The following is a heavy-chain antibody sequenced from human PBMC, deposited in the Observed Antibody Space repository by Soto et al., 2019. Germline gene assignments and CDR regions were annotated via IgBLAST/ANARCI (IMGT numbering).Heavy chain of an antibody. CDR2: IYYSGST. V-gene: IGHV4-31*03. J-gene: IGHJ6*02. Sequence: SETLSLTCTVSGGSISSGGYYWSWIRQHPGKGLEWIGYIYYSGSTYYNPSLKSRVTISVDTSKNQFSLKLSSVTAADTAVYYCARDPVAAAGQHYYYYGMDVCSQGTTVTVSS. D-gene: IGHD6-13*01. CDR1: GGSISSGGYY. CDR3: ARDPVAAAGQHYYYYGMDV.